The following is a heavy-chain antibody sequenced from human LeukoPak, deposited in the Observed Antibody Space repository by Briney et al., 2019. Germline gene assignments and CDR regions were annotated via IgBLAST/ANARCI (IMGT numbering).Heavy chain of an antibody. D-gene: IGHD6-19*01. CDR1: GYTLTELS. CDR2: INPSGGST. CDR3: ARELSIAVAGAHAFDI. V-gene: IGHV1-46*01. J-gene: IGHJ3*02. Sequence: EASVKVSCKVSGYTLTELSMHWVRQAPGQGLEWMGIINPSGGSTSYAQKFQGRVTMTRDTSTSTVYMELSSLRSEDTAVYYCARELSIAVAGAHAFDIWGQGTMVTVSS.